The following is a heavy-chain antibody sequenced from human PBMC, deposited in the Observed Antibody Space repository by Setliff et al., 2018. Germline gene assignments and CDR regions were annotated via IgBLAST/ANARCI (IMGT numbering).Heavy chain of an antibody. Sequence: SVKVSCKPSGDTLTTYAIHWVRQAPGQGLEWMGMIIPIFGSPHYAQRFQDRVIITADESTSTAYMELTSLRLEDTAVYYCARGKMDVVAVAGKYCVMDVWGQGTTVTVSS. CDR3: ARGKMDVVAVAGKYCVMDV. D-gene: IGHD6-19*01. CDR1: GDTLTTYA. CDR2: IIPIFGSP. J-gene: IGHJ6*02. V-gene: IGHV1-69*13.